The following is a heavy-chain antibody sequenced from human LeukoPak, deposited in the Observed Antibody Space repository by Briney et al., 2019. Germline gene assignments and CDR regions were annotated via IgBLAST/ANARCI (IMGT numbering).Heavy chain of an antibody. Sequence: SETLSLTCAVSGGSISSSNWWSWVRQPPGKGLEWIGEIYHSGSTNYNPSLKSRVTISVDTSKNQFSLKLSSVTAADTAVYYCASQTYYYDSSGYLFDYWGQGTLVTVSS. CDR3: ASQTYYYDSSGYLFDY. CDR1: GGSISSSNW. D-gene: IGHD3-22*01. J-gene: IGHJ4*02. V-gene: IGHV4-4*02. CDR2: IYHSGST.